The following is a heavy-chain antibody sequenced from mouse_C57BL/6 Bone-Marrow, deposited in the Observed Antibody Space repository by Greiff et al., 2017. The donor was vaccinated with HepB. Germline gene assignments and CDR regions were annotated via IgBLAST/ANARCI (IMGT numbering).Heavy chain of an antibody. J-gene: IGHJ2*01. D-gene: IGHD1-1*01. Sequence: QVHVKQSGAELVRPGASVTLSCKASGYTFTDYEMHWVKQTPVHGLEWIGAIDPETGGTAYNQKFKGKAILTADKSSSTAYMELSSLTSEDSAVYYCTRDTTVPHYWGQGTPLTVSS. CDR1: GYTFTDYE. CDR3: TRDTTVPHY. CDR2: IDPETGGT. V-gene: IGHV1-15*01.